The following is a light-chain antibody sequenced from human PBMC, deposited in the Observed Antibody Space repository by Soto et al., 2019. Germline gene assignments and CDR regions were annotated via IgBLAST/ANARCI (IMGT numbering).Light chain of an antibody. J-gene: IGKJ1*01. CDR1: QSVSSSY. Sequence: EIVLTQSPGTLSLSPGERATLSCRASQSVSSSYLAWYQQKPGQAPRLLIYDASSRTNGIPDRFSGSGSGTDFTLNISRLEPEDFAVYYCQHYGSSPWTFGQGTKVEIK. CDR2: DAS. CDR3: QHYGSSPWT. V-gene: IGKV3-20*01.